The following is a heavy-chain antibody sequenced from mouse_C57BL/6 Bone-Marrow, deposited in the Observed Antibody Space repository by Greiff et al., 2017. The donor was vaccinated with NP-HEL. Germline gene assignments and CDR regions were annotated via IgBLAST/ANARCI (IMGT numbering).Heavy chain of an antibody. J-gene: IGHJ4*01. V-gene: IGHV1-55*01. Sequence: QVQLKQPGAELVKPGASVKMSCKASGYTFTSYWITWVKQRPGQGLEWIGDIYPGSGSTNYNEKFKSKATLTVDTSSSTAYMQLSSLTSEDSAVYYCARPTVVAKNYYAMDYWGQGTSVTVSS. CDR1: GYTFTSYW. CDR3: ARPTVVAKNYYAMDY. D-gene: IGHD1-1*01. CDR2: IYPGSGST.